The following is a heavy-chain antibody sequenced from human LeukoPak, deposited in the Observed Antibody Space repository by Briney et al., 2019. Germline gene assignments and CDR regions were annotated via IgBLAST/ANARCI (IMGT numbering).Heavy chain of an antibody. CDR1: GFTFSSYA. V-gene: IGHV3-30-3*01. CDR2: ISYDGSNK. J-gene: IGHJ4*02. CDR3: AKDQWGYSFYSSDY. Sequence: GGSLRLSCAASGFTFSSYAMHWVRQAPGKGLEWVAVISYDGSNKYYADSVKGRFTISRDNSKNTLYLQMNSLRAEDTAVYYCAKDQWGYSFYSSDYWGQGTLVTVSS. D-gene: IGHD1-26*01.